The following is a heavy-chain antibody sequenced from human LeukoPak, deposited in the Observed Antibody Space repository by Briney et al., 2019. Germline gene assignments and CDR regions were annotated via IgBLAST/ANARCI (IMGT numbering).Heavy chain of an antibody. Sequence: SETLSLTCTVSGGSISSGSYYWSWIRQPAGKGLEWIGRIYTSGSANYNPSLKSRVTISVDTSKNQFSLKLSSVTAADTAVYYCAREQADYYFDYWGQGTLVTVSS. CDR2: IYTSGSA. CDR1: GGSISSGSYY. D-gene: IGHD6-13*01. J-gene: IGHJ4*02. CDR3: AREQADYYFDY. V-gene: IGHV4-61*02.